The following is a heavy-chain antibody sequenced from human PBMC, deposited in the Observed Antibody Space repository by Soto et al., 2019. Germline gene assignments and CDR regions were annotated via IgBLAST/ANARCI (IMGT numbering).Heavy chain of an antibody. J-gene: IGHJ4*02. CDR2: IIPRFGTA. D-gene: IGHD3-22*01. Sequence: QVQLVQSGADVKKPGSSVKVSYKASGGTFSSYAISWVRQAPGQGLEWVGGIIPRFGTANYAQKFQGRVTITADESTSTAYMELSRLRSEDTAMYYCAKVKYDSRGYYRNFDYWGQGTLVTVSS. CDR1: GGTFSSYA. V-gene: IGHV1-69*01. CDR3: AKVKYDSRGYYRNFDY.